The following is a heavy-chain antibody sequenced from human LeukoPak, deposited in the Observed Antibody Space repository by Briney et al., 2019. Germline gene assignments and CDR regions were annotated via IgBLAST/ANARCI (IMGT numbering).Heavy chain of an antibody. Sequence: KPSETLSLTCTVSGGAISSYYWSWIRQPPGKGLEWIGYIYYSGSTNYNPSLKSRVTISVDTSKNQFSLKLSSVTAADTAVYYCARENDSSGYYSGYFDYWGQGTLVTVSS. D-gene: IGHD3-22*01. V-gene: IGHV4-59*01. CDR1: GGAISSYY. J-gene: IGHJ4*02. CDR2: IYYSGST. CDR3: ARENDSSGYYSGYFDY.